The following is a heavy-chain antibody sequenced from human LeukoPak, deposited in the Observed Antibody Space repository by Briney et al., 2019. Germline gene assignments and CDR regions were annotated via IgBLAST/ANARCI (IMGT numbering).Heavy chain of an antibody. CDR1: GFTFSSYA. V-gene: IGHV3-23*01. D-gene: IGHD3-10*01. Sequence: GGSLRLSCAASGFTFSSYAMSWVRQAPGKGLEWVSAISGSGGSTYYADSVKGRFTISRDNSKNRLYLQMNSLRAEDTAVYYSAKGIYGSGSSNYFDYWGQGTLVTVSS. CDR3: AKGIYGSGSSNYFDY. CDR2: ISGSGGST. J-gene: IGHJ4*02.